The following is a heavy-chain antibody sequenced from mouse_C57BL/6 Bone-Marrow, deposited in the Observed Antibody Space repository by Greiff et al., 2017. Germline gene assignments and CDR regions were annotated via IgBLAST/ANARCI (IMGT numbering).Heavy chain of an antibody. V-gene: IGHV1-15*01. D-gene: IGHD1-1*01. CDR1: GYTFTDYE. J-gene: IGHJ1*03. Sequence: QVQLQQSGAELVRPGASVTLSCKASGYTFTDYEMHWVKQTPVHGLEWIGAIDPETGGTAYNQKFKGKAILTADKSSSTAYMELRSLTSEDSAVYYCRRVLYYYGSSYVYFDVWGTGTTVTVSS. CDR3: RRVLYYYGSSYVYFDV. CDR2: IDPETGGT.